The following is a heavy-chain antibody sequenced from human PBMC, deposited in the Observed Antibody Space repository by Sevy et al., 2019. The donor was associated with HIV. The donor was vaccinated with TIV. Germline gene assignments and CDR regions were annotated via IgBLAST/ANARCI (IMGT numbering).Heavy chain of an antibody. Sequence: GGSLRLSCAASGFSFSSYGMHWVRQAPGKGLEWMSYIQYDGSSKDYVVSVKGRFTISRDNSKNTLYLQMNSLRVEDTAVFYCVKEGGGEGGDHWGQGTLVTVSS. CDR3: VKEGGGEGGDH. CDR1: GFSFSSYG. D-gene: IGHD2-21*01. J-gene: IGHJ4*02. V-gene: IGHV3-30*02. CDR2: IQYDGSSK.